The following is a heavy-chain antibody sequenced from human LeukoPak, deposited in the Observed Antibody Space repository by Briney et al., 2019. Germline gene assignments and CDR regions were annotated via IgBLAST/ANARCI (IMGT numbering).Heavy chain of an antibody. CDR3: AKDSLRCCWYLDL. J-gene: IGHJ2*01. Sequence: GGSLRLSCAASGFTFSRYWMHWVRQAPGKGLMWVSRISPDGSTTLYADSVKGRFTISRDNAKNTLYLQMNSLRAEDTAVYYCAKDSLRCCWYLDLWGRGTLVTVSS. D-gene: IGHD3-16*01. CDR1: GFTFSRYW. V-gene: IGHV3-74*03. CDR2: ISPDGSTT.